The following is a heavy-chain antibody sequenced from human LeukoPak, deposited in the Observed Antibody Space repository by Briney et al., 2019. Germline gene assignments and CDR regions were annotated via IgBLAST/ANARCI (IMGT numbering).Heavy chain of an antibody. Sequence: GGSLRLSCAASGFTFSSYSMNWVRQAPGKGLEWVSSISSSSSYIYYADSVKGRFTISRDNAKNSLYLQMNSLRAEDTAVYYCAKVNEYNNLGPFDYWGQGTLVTVSS. V-gene: IGHV3-21*04. CDR3: AKVNEYNNLGPFDY. CDR1: GFTFSSYS. CDR2: ISSSSSYI. D-gene: IGHD6-6*01. J-gene: IGHJ4*02.